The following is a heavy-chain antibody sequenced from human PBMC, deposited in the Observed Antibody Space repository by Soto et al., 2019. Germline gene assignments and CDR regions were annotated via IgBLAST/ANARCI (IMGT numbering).Heavy chain of an antibody. D-gene: IGHD6-13*01. V-gene: IGHV1-69*06. CDR3: ARSIAAAHDAFDI. J-gene: IGHJ3*02. Sequence: SVEVTCQECGGSFSSYAMSWVRQAPGQGLEWMGGIIPIFGTANYAQKFQGRVTITADKSTSTAYMELSSLRSEDTAVYYCARSIAAAHDAFDIWGQGTMVTVSS. CDR2: IIPIFGTA. CDR1: GGSFSSYA.